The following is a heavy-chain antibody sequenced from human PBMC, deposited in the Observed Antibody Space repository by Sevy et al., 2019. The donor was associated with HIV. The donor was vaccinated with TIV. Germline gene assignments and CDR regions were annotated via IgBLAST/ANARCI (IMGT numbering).Heavy chain of an antibody. CDR3: ASEHNWDDAFDI. CDR2: IWYDGSIK. Sequence: GGSLRLSCAASGFTFNMYGMHWVRQAPGKGLEWVGQIWYDGSIKKYADSVKGRFTISRGNSKSTLYLQMNSLRGEDTAVYFCASEHNWDDAFDIWGQGTMVTVSS. J-gene: IGHJ3*02. CDR1: GFTFNMYG. D-gene: IGHD1-1*01. V-gene: IGHV3-33*08.